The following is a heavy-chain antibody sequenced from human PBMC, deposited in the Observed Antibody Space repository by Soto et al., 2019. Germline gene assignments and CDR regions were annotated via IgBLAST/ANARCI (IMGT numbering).Heavy chain of an antibody. D-gene: IGHD2-15*01. Sequence: GASVKVSCKASGGTFSSYAISWVRQAPGQGLEWMGGIIPIFGTANYAQKFQGRVTITADESTSTAYMELSSLRSEGTAVYYCARDRGSNLITQSADFDYWGQGTLVTVSS. CDR3: ARDRGSNLITQSADFDY. CDR2: IIPIFGTA. J-gene: IGHJ4*02. V-gene: IGHV1-69*13. CDR1: GGTFSSYA.